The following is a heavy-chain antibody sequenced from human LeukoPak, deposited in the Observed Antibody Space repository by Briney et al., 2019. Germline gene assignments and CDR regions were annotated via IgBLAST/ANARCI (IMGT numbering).Heavy chain of an antibody. D-gene: IGHD3-10*01. J-gene: IGHJ4*02. CDR1: GFTFSSYA. V-gene: IGHV3-23*01. CDR2: ISGSGGSA. CDR3: AKLDGALWFGELFFDY. Sequence: GGSLRLSCAASGFTFSSYAMSWVRQAPGKGLEWVSAISGSGGSAYYADSVKGRFTISRDNSKNTLYLQMNSLRAEDTAVYYCAKLDGALWFGELFFDYWGQGTLVTVSS.